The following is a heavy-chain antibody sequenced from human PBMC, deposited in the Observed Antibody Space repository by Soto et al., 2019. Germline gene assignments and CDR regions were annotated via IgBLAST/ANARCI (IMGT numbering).Heavy chain of an antibody. D-gene: IGHD4-17*01. Sequence: ASVKVSCKASGYTFTSYGISWVRQAPGQGLEWMGWISAYNGNTNYAQKLQGRVTMTTDTSTSTAYMELRSLRSDDTAVYYCAREGVTTRYYYYYGMDVWGQGTTVTVSS. J-gene: IGHJ6*02. CDR2: ISAYNGNT. CDR3: AREGVTTRYYYYYGMDV. CDR1: GYTFTSYG. V-gene: IGHV1-18*01.